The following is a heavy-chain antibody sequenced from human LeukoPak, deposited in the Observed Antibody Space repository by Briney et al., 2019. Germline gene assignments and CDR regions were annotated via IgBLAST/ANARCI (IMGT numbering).Heavy chain of an antibody. CDR1: GYPFSAHF. Sequence: ASVTVSCKASGYPFSAHFLNWVRQAPGQGLEWMGNIDTTTGNPRYAQDFTGRFVFSLDTSVSTAYLQITSLKADDTAAYYCVRGTPTPGMDYWGQGTQVTASS. CDR3: VRGTPTPGMDY. J-gene: IGHJ4*02. D-gene: IGHD3-10*01. CDR2: IDTTTGNP. V-gene: IGHV7-4-1*02.